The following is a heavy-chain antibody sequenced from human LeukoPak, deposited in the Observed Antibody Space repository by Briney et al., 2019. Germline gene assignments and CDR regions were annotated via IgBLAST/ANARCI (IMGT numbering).Heavy chain of an antibody. CDR1: GFTFSSHG. D-gene: IGHD3-10*01. V-gene: IGHV3-33*06. CDR2: IWYDGSKT. CDR3: AKDLSYGSLWFDP. J-gene: IGHJ5*02. Sequence: PGRSLRLSCAASGFTFSSHGMQWVRQAPGKGLECVALIWYDGSKTNYVDSVMGRFTISRDSSKDTLYLQMDNLRVEDTAVYFCAKDLSYGSLWFDPWGQGTLVTVSS.